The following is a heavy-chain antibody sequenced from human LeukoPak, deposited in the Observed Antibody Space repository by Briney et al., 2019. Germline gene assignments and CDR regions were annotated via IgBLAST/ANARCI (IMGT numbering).Heavy chain of an antibody. V-gene: IGHV4-34*01. J-gene: IGHJ4*02. CDR3: ARTGIAVEYFDY. Sequence: SETLSLTCAVYGGSFSGYYWSWIRQPPGKGLEWIGEINHSGSTNYNPSLKSRVTISVDTSKNQFSLKLSSVTAADTAVYYCARTGIAVEYFDYWGQGTLVTVSS. D-gene: IGHD6-19*01. CDR2: INHSGST. CDR1: GGSFSGYY.